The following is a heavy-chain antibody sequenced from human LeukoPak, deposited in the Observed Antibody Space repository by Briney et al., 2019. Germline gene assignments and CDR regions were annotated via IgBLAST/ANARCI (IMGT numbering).Heavy chain of an antibody. D-gene: IGHD3-10*01. Sequence: PGVSLRFSGAVSAFTFNYLYMVWVPQAPGKGRVWIGRSRNEGHSYSTDFAASVRGRASLSRDHSRNSLYLQINSLRTDDTAVYYCVALLRGIGYWGQGTLVTVSS. V-gene: IGHV3-72*01. CDR2: SRNEGHSYST. J-gene: IGHJ4*02. CDR1: AFTFNYLY. CDR3: VALLRGIGY.